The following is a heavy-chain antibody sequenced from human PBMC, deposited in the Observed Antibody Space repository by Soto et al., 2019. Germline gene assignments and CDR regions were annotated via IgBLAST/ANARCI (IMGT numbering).Heavy chain of an antibody. CDR2: IGGSGTTI. Sequence: PGGSLRLSCAASGFTFSNYEMNWVRQAPGKGLEWVSYIGGSGTTIYYADSVKGLFTISRDNAKNSLYLQMNSLRAEDTAVYYCARLRGYPHYWGQGTLVTVSS. J-gene: IGHJ4*02. CDR3: ARLRGYPHY. D-gene: IGHD3-16*02. CDR1: GFTFSNYE. V-gene: IGHV3-48*03.